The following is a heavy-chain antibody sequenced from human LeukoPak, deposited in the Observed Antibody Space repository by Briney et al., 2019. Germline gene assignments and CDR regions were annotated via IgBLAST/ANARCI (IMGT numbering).Heavy chain of an antibody. CDR1: GYTFTGYY. CDR2: INPISGGT. Sequence: ASVKVSCKASGYTFTGYYIHWVRQAPRQGLEWMGRINPISGGTNYAQKFQGRVSMTTDTSINTAYMELNRLTFADTAGYYCSWVHRLMPPDHFWGRGTRVTVSS. CDR3: SWVHRLMPPDHF. D-gene: IGHD1-1*01. J-gene: IGHJ4*02. V-gene: IGHV1-2*06.